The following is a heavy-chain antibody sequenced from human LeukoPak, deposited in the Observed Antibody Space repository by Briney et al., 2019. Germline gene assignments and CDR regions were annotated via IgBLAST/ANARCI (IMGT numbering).Heavy chain of an antibody. CDR1: GYIFNSYT. J-gene: IGHJ4*02. CDR3: ALVFGLFLIRTSYLGY. D-gene: IGHD2-2*01. Sequence: ASVKVSRKASGYIFNSYTISWVRQAPGQGLQWMGWISAYNGNTKYAQNLQDRVTMTTDTSTSTAYMELRNLRSDDTAVYCCALVFGLFLIRTSYLGYWGKGTLVTVCS. CDR2: ISAYNGNT. V-gene: IGHV1-18*01.